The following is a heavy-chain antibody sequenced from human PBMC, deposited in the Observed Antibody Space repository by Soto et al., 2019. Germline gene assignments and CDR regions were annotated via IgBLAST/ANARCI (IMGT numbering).Heavy chain of an antibody. CDR3: AKTRDSGHDYDYLDY. CDR1: GFTFSSYA. J-gene: IGHJ4*02. D-gene: IGHD5-12*01. V-gene: IGHV3-23*01. Sequence: GGSLRLSGAASGFTFSSYAISWVRQAPWKGLEWVSAISGSGGSTYYADSVKGRFTISRDNSKNTLYLQMNSLRAEDTAVYYCAKTRDSGHDYDYLDYSGQGTLVTVSP. CDR2: ISGSGGST.